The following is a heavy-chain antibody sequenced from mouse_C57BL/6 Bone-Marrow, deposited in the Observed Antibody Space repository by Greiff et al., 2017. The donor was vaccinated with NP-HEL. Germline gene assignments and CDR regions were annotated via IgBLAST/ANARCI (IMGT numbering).Heavy chain of an antibody. Sequence: VQLQQSGPELVKPGASVKISCKASGYTFTDYYVNWVKQSHGKSLEWIGDINPNNGGISYNEKLKGKATLTVDKSSSTDYLELRSLTSEDSAVYYCARATYFDYGGAMDYWGQGTSVTVSS. CDR3: ARATYFDYGGAMDY. D-gene: IGHD2-4*01. CDR2: INPNNGGI. CDR1: GYTFTDYY. V-gene: IGHV1-26*01. J-gene: IGHJ4*01.